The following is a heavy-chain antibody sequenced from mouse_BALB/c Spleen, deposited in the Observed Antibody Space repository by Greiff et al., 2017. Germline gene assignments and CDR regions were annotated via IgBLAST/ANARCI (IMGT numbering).Heavy chain of an antibody. CDR3: ARDNYGDDAYFDV. CDR2: IRNKANGYTT. Sequence: EVKLVESGGGLVQPGGSLRLSCATSGFTFTDYYMSWVRQPPGKALEWLGFIRNKANGYTTEYSASVKGRFTISRDNSQSILYLQMNTLRAEDSANYYGARDNYGDDAYFDVWGEGTTVTVSS. J-gene: IGHJ1*01. V-gene: IGHV7-3*02. D-gene: IGHD2-2*01. CDR1: GFTFTDYY.